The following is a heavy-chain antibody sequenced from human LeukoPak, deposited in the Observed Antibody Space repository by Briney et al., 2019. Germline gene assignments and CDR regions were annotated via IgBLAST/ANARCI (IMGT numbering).Heavy chain of an antibody. CDR3: ARHYYDRPLLDY. J-gene: IGHJ4*02. Sequence: SETLSLTCTVSGGSISSYYWSWIRQPPGKGLEWIGYIYYSGSTNYNPSLKSRVTISVDTSKNQFSLKLSSVTAADTAVYYCARHYYDRPLLDYWGQGTLVTVSS. D-gene: IGHD3-22*01. V-gene: IGHV4-59*08. CDR2: IYYSGST. CDR1: GGSISSYY.